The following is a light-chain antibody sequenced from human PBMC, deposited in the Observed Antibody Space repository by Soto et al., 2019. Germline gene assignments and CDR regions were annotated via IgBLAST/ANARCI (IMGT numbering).Light chain of an antibody. CDR3: QEYFQWPPGM. CDR1: QFVSTR. CDR2: DAY. J-gene: IGKJ1*01. Sequence: EIVVTQSPATLSASPGERVTLTCRASQFVSTRLAWYQQRPGQVPRLLIYDAYTRALGISARFSGSRSGTEFTLTISSLQSEDFALYYCQEYFQWPPGMFGPGTTVDIK. V-gene: IGKV3-15*01.